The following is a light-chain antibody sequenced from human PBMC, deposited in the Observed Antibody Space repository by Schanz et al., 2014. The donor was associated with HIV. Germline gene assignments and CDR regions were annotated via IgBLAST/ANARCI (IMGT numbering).Light chain of an antibody. V-gene: IGLV2-8*01. CDR3: QSFDRGMRGLI. Sequence: QSVLTQPPSAPGSPGQSVTISCTGTSSDVGKYNYVSWYKQHPGKAPQLIIYEVTKRPSGVPDRFSGSKSGNTASLAITGLQADDEADYYCQSFDRGMRGLIFGGGTKLTVL. CDR1: SSDVGKYNY. J-gene: IGLJ2*01. CDR2: EVT.